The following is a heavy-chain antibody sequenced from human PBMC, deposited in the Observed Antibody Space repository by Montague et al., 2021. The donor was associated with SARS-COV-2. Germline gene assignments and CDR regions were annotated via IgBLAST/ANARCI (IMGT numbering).Heavy chain of an antibody. CDR1: GASVTTGHYY. D-gene: IGHD3-10*01. V-gene: IGHV4-61*02. CDR2: VYPSGNT. CDR3: ARVRGAALYFGEVGYYGMVV. Sequence: TLSLTCTVSGASVTTGHYYWSWIRQPAGKGLEWIGRVYPSGNTNYNPSLRSRASISVVMSKNQISLKLSSVTAADTAVYYCARVRGAALYFGEVGYYGMVVWGQGTTVTVSS. J-gene: IGHJ6*02.